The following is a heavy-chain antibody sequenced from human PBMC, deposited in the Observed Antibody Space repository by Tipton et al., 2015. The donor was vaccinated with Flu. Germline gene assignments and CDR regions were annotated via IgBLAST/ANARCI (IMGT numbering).Heavy chain of an antibody. CDR1: GYTFTGYY. Sequence: QVQLVQSGAEVKKPGASVTVSCKASGYTFTGYYMHWVRQAPGQGLEWMGRINPNSGGTNLAQKFQGRVTMTRDTSISTAYMELSGLGSDDTAVYYCGREGGGGQRPHLDEWGQGTLVTVSS. CDR2: INPNSGGT. CDR3: GREGGGGQRPHLDE. J-gene: IGHJ4*02. D-gene: IGHD3-16*01. V-gene: IGHV1-2*06.